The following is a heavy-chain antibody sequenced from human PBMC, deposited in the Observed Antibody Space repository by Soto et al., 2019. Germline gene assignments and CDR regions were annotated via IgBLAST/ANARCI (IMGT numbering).Heavy chain of an antibody. V-gene: IGHV1-46*01. CDR3: ARGAYSSSSPFDY. J-gene: IGHJ4*02. CDR1: GGTFGSYA. CDR2: INPSCGTT. Sequence: ASVKVSCKASGGTFGSYAISWVRQAPGQGLEWMGMINPSCGTTNYAQKFQGRVTMTRDTSTSTVYMELSSLRSEDTAVYYCARGAYSSSSPFDYWGQGTLVTVSS. D-gene: IGHD6-6*01.